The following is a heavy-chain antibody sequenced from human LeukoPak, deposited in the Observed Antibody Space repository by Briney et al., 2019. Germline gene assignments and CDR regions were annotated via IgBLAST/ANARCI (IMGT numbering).Heavy chain of an antibody. CDR3: ARSSGRSAWFDP. CDR1: GGPISTYF. D-gene: IGHD2-15*01. Sequence: SETLSLTCIVSGGPISTYFWTWIRQPPGKGPEWIGYIYYSGSTSYNPSLKSRVTISVNTSKNQFSLKLSSVTAAYTAVYFCARSSGRSAWFDPWGQGTLVTVSS. J-gene: IGHJ5*02. CDR2: IYYSGST. V-gene: IGHV4-59*01.